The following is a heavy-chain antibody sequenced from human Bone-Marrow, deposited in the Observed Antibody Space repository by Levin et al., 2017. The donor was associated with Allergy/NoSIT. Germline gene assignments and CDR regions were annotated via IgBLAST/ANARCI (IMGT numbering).Heavy chain of an antibody. CDR3: ARREYTDPHFYFDR. CDR2: IYYSGPT. D-gene: IGHD1-1*01. V-gene: IGHV4-59*01. CDR1: GGSINTYY. J-gene: IGHJ2*01. Sequence: MASETLSLTCTVSGGSINTYYWSWIRQFPGKGLEWIGNIYYSGPTNYNPSLKGRLTISVDTSKNQFSLKMHSVTAADTAIYYCARREYTDPHFYFDRWGRGTLVTVSS.